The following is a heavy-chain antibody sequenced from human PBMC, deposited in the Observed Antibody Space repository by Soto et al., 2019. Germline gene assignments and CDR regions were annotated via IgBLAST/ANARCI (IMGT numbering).Heavy chain of an antibody. Sequence: GGSLRLSCAASGFTFSSYAMSWVRQAPGKGLEWVSAISGSGGSTYYADSVKGRFTISRDNSKNTLYLQMNSLRAEDTAVYYCAKVFDYYDSSGYYSVWAFDIWGQGTMVTVSS. CDR3: AKVFDYYDSSGYYSVWAFDI. J-gene: IGHJ3*02. CDR2: ISGSGGST. CDR1: GFTFSSYA. V-gene: IGHV3-23*01. D-gene: IGHD3-22*01.